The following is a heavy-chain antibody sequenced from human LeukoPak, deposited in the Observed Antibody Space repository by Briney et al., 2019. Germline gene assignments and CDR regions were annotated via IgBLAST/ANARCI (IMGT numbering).Heavy chain of an antibody. J-gene: IGHJ4*02. V-gene: IGHV3-11*01. CDR1: GFTFSDYY. CDR3: ARVLPSYSFDY. Sequence: GGSLRLSCAASGFTFSDYYMSWIRRAPGKGLEWVSYISSSGSTIYYADSVKGRFTISRDNAKNSLYLQMNSLRAEDTAVYYCARVLPSYSFDYWGQGTLVTVSS. CDR2: ISSSGSTI. D-gene: IGHD1-26*01.